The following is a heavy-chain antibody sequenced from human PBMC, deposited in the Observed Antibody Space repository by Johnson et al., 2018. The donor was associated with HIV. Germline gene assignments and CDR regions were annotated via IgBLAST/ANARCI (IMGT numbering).Heavy chain of an antibody. J-gene: IGHJ3*02. CDR3: ARLPSGYSRDDFDI. Sequence: QVQLVESGGGVVQPGRSLRLSCAASGFTFSSYGMHWVRQAPGKGLEWVAVISCDGSNKYYADSVRGRFTVSRDNSKNTLYMQMNSLRGEDTGVYYCARLPSGYSRDDFDIWGQGTMVTVSS. CDR1: GFTFSSYG. D-gene: IGHD5-18*01. CDR2: ISCDGSNK. V-gene: IGHV3-30*03.